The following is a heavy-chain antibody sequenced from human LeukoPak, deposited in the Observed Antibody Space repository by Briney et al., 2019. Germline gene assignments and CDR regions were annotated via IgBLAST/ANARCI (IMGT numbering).Heavy chain of an antibody. D-gene: IGHD5/OR15-5a*01. Sequence: GGSLRLSCAASGFTFSSYWMSWVRRAPGKGLEWVAKIKEDGSEEYYVDSVKGRFSISRDNAKNSLYLQMNSLRAEDTAVYYCARDPVSDPDYWGQGTLVTISS. CDR1: GFTFSSYW. CDR2: IKEDGSEE. V-gene: IGHV3-7*01. J-gene: IGHJ4*02. CDR3: ARDPVSDPDY.